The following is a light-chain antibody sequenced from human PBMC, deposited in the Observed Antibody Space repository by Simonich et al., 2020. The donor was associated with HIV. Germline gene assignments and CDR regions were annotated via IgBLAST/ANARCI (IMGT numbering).Light chain of an antibody. Sequence: DIVMTQSQDSLAVSMGERANINCKSSQSVLYSSNNKNYLAWYQKKPDQPPKLLIYWASSRESGVPDRISGSGSGTDFTLTISSLQAEDVAVYYCQQYYSSPWTFGQGTKVEIK. CDR1: QSVLYSSNNKNY. CDR2: WAS. J-gene: IGKJ1*01. CDR3: QQYYSSPWT. V-gene: IGKV4-1*01.